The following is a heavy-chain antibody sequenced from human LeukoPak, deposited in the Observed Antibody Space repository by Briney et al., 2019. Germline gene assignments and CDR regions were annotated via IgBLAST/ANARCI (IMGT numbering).Heavy chain of an antibody. D-gene: IGHD5-12*01. CDR3: AREAWQPTPPNYYYYYYMDV. CDR1: GFTFDAYG. CDR2: INWNGGST. V-gene: IGHV3-20*04. J-gene: IGHJ6*03. Sequence: PGGSLRLFCAASGFTFDAYGMSWVRQDPGKGLEWVSGINWNGGSTGYADSVKGRFTISRDNAKNSLYLQMNSLRAEDTALYYCAREAWQPTPPNYYYYYYMDVWGKGTTVTVSS.